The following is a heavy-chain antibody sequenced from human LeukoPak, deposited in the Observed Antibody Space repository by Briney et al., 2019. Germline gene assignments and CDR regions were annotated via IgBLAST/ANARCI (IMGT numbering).Heavy chain of an antibody. CDR2: IYYSGST. D-gene: IGHD6-13*01. Sequence: SETLSLTCTVSGGSISKSSYYWGWIRQPPGKGLEWIGSIYYSGSTYYNPSLKSRVTISVETSKNQFSLKLSSVTAADTAVYYCARGVQAAAGTGDECWFDPRGQGTLVTVSS. CDR1: GGSISKSSYY. CDR3: ARGVQAAAGTGDECWFDP. V-gene: IGHV4-39*07. J-gene: IGHJ5*02.